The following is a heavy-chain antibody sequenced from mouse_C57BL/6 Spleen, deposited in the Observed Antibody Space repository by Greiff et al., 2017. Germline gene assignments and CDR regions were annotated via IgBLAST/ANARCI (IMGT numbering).Heavy chain of an antibody. CDR1: GFTFSSYA. Sequence: EVKLVESGAGLVKPGGSLKLSCAASGFTFSSYAMSWVRQTPEKRLEWVAYISSGGDYTYYADTVKGRFTFSRDNARNTMYLQMSSLKSEDTARYYCTREHYGSSPVGFDYWGQGTTLTVSS. J-gene: IGHJ2*01. V-gene: IGHV5-9-1*02. CDR3: TREHYGSSPVGFDY. D-gene: IGHD1-1*01. CDR2: ISSGGDYT.